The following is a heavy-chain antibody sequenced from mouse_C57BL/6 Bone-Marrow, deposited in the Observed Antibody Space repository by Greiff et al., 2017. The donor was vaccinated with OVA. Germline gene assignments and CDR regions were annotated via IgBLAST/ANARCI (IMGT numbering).Heavy chain of an antibody. J-gene: IGHJ3*01. V-gene: IGHV5-6*01. Sequence: DVHLVESGGDLVKPGGSLKLSCAASGFTFSSYGMSWVRQTPDKRLEWVATISSGGSYTYYPDSVKGRFTISRDNAKNTLYLQMSSLKSEDTAMYYCARRTSAYWGQGTLVTVSA. CDR3: ARRTSAY. CDR2: ISSGGSYT. CDR1: GFTFSSYG.